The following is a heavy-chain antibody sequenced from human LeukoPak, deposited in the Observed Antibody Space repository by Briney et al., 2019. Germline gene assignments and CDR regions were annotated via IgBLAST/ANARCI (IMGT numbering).Heavy chain of an antibody. CDR2: IYSGGST. D-gene: IGHD3-3*01. J-gene: IGHJ6*02. CDR1: GFTVSSNY. CDR3: ARVFTYYDFWSGHYGMDV. V-gene: IGHV3-66*01. Sequence: PGTSLRLSCAASGFTVSSNYMSWVRQAPGNGLEWVSVIYSGGSTYYADSVKGRFTISRDNSKNTLYLQMNSLRAEDTAVYYCARVFTYYDFWSGHYGMDVWGQGTTVTVSS.